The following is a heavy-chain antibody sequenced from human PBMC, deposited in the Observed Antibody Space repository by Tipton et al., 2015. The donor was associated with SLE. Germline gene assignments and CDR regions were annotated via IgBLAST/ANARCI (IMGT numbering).Heavy chain of an antibody. CDR2: ISSSGSTI. Sequence: GSLRLSCAASGFTFSSYEMNWVRQAPGKGLEWVSYISSSGSTIYYADSVKGRFTISRDNAKNSLYLPMNSLRAEDTAVYYCARDYHGSGSYYNVAAQYYYGRDVWGQGTTVTVSS. CDR1: GFTFSSYE. D-gene: IGHD3-10*01. CDR3: ARDYHGSGSYYNVAAQYYYGRDV. V-gene: IGHV3-48*03. J-gene: IGHJ6*02.